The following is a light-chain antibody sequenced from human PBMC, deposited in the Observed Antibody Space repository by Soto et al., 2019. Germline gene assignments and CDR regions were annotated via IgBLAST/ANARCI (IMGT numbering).Light chain of an antibody. J-gene: IGLJ3*02. CDR1: SSNIGAGYD. CDR2: ANT. Sequence: QPVLTQPPSVSGAPGQRVTISCTGSSSNIGAGYDVHWYQQLPGTAPKLLIYANTNRPSGVPDRFSGSNSDTSASLAITGLQAEDEADYYCQSYDISLSAVVFGGGTKVTVL. V-gene: IGLV1-40*01. CDR3: QSYDISLSAVV.